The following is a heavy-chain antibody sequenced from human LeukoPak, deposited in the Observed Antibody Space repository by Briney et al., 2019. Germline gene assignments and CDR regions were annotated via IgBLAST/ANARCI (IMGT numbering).Heavy chain of an antibody. D-gene: IGHD3-3*02. V-gene: IGHV1-69*01. CDR1: GGSFSDYP. CDR3: VRPDRIFGVPAAFDA. CDR2: IIPKYSAS. Sequence: SVKVSCKASGGSFSDYPINWVRQAPGQGLEWLGGIIPKYSASNYAQAFQGRVTITADGSTNTVYMEMSGLRPDDTAVYYCVRPDRIFGVPAAFDAWGQGTLVAVSS. J-gene: IGHJ3*01.